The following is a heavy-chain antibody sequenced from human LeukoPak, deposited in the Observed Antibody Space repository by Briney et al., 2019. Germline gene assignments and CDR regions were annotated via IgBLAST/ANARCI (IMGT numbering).Heavy chain of an antibody. J-gene: IGHJ4*02. V-gene: IGHV4-59*01. CDR2: IYYSGST. CDR1: GGSISSYY. Sequence: SETLSLTCTVSGGSISSYYWSWIRQPPGKGLEWIGYIYYSGSTNYNPSLKSRVTISVDTSKNQFSLKLSSVTAADTAVYYCARGRGSMVRGVTHDYWGQGTLVTVSS. D-gene: IGHD3-10*01. CDR3: ARGRGSMVRGVTHDY.